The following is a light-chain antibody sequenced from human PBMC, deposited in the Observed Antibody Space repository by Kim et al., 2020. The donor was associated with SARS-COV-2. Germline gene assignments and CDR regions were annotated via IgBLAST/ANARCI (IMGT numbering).Light chain of an antibody. CDR2: FDT. Sequence: APGKTAKIICGGNNIESKRVPWYQQKPGQAPVLVISFDTDRPSGIPERISGSNSGNTATLTITRVEAGDEADYYCQVWESSSDHVVFGGGTQLTVL. CDR1: NIESKR. V-gene: IGLV3-21*01. J-gene: IGLJ2*01. CDR3: QVWESSSDHVV.